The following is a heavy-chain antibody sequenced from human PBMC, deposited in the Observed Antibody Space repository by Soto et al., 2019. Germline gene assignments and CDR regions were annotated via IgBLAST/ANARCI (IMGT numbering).Heavy chain of an antibody. D-gene: IGHD2-8*01. J-gene: IGHJ4*02. CDR2: IYYSGST. CDR3: ARTTNSIVLMVYAIQAY. V-gene: IGHV4-31*03. Sequence: SETLSLTCTVSGGSISSGGFYWSWIRQHPGKGLEWIGYIYYSGSTYYNPSLKSRVTISVDTSKNQFSLKLSSVTAADTAVYYCARTTNSIVLMVYAIQAYWGQGTLVTVSS. CDR1: GGSISSGGFY.